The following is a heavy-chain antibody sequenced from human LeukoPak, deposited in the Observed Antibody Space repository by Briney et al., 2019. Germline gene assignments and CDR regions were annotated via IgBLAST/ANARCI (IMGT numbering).Heavy chain of an antibody. Sequence: ASVKDSCKASGGTFSSYAISWVRQAPGQGLEWMGGIIPIFGTANYAQKFQGRVTITTDESTSTAYMELSSLRSEDTAVYYCARVRGIITDYYYYYMDVWGKGTTVTVSS. CDR2: IIPIFGTA. CDR3: ARVRGIITDYYYYYMDV. J-gene: IGHJ6*03. CDR1: GGTFSSYA. D-gene: IGHD3-10*01. V-gene: IGHV1-69*05.